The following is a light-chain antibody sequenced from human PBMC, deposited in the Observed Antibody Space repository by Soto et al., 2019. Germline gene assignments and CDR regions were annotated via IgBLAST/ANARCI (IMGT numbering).Light chain of an antibody. CDR2: GAS. V-gene: IGKV3-20*01. CDR3: QQYGSSPKT. CDR1: ESVSSIY. Sequence: EIVLTQSPGTLSLSPGERATLSCRASESVSSIYLAWYQQKPGQAPRLLIFGASSRATGIPDRFSGSGSGTDFTLTISRLEPEDFEVYYCQQYGSSPKTFGQGTKVEIK. J-gene: IGKJ1*01.